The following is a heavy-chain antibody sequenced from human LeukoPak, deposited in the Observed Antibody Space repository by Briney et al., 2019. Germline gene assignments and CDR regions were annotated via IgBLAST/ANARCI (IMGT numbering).Heavy chain of an antibody. J-gene: IGHJ5*02. CDR2: IYYSGST. CDR3: ARGDSSGWESWFDP. D-gene: IGHD6-19*01. CDR1: GGSFSGYY. Sequence: SETLSLTCAVYGGSFSGYYWSWIRQPPGKGLEWIGYIYYSGSTNYNPSLKSRVTISVDTSKNQFSLKLSSVTAADTAVYYCARGDSSGWESWFDPWGQGTLVTVSS. V-gene: IGHV4-59*01.